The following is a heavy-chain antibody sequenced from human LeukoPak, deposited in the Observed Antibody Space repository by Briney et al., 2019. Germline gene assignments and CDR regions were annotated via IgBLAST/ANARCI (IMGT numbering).Heavy chain of an antibody. V-gene: IGHV4-4*07. J-gene: IGHJ5*02. CDR2: IYTSGST. Sequence: PSETLSLTCTVSGGSISSYYWSWIRQPAGKGLEWIGRIYTSGSTNYNPSLKSRVTMSVDTPKNQFSLKLSSLTAADTAVYYWARDYDFWSGPPTWGQGTLVTVSS. CDR1: GGSISSYY. D-gene: IGHD3-3*01. CDR3: ARDYDFWSGPPT.